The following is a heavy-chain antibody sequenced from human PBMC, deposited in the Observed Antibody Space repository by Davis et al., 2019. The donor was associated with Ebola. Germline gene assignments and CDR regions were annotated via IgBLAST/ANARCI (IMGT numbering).Heavy chain of an antibody. V-gene: IGHV1-3*01. CDR1: GYTFTSYA. J-gene: IGHJ4*02. CDR3: ASRDIVATIPYYFDY. D-gene: IGHD5-12*01. Sequence: ASVKVSCKASGYTFTSYAMHWVRQAPGQRLEWMGWINAGNGNTKYSQKFQGRVTITRDTSASTAYMELSSLRSEDTAVYYCASRDIVATIPYYFDYWGQGTLVTVSS. CDR2: INAGNGNT.